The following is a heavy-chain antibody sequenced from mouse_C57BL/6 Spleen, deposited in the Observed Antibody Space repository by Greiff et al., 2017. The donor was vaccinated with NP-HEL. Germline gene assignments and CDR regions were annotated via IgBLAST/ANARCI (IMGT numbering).Heavy chain of an antibody. Sequence: EVQLVESGGGLVKPGGSLKLSCAASGFTFSDYGMHWVRQAPEKGLEWVAYISSGSSTIYYADTVKGRCTISRYNAKNTLFLQMTSLRSEDTAMDYCARRYDGYSAWFAYWGQGTLVTVSA. CDR1: GFTFSDYG. J-gene: IGHJ3*01. V-gene: IGHV5-17*01. CDR2: ISSGSSTI. CDR3: ARRYDGYSAWFAY. D-gene: IGHD2-3*01.